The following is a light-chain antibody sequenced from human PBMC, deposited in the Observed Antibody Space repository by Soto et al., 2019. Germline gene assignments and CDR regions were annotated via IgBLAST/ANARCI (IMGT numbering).Light chain of an antibody. V-gene: IGLV3-25*03. J-gene: IGLJ2*01. CDR2: KDS. CDR3: QSADSSGTYVV. CDR1: ALPKQY. Sequence: SYELTQPPSVAVSPGQTARITCSGDALPKQYAYWYQQKPGQAPVQVIYKDSERPSGIPERFSGSSSGTTVTLTISGVQAEDEADYDCQSADSSGTYVVFGAGTKLTVL.